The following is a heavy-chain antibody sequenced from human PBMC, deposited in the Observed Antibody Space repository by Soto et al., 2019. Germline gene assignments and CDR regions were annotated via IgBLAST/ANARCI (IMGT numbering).Heavy chain of an antibody. CDR1: GFTFSSHV. V-gene: IGHV3-23*01. CDR2: ISTGGGST. D-gene: IGHD6-25*01. J-gene: IGHJ4*02. Sequence: EVQLLESGGGLVQPGGSLRLSCAASGFTFSSHVMSWVRQAPGKGLEWVSGISTGGGSTDYADSGKGRFTISRDNSKNTLHLQMKSLSAEDTAVYYCARSREIIASAGSFDYWGQGTLVTVSS. CDR3: ARSREIIASAGSFDY.